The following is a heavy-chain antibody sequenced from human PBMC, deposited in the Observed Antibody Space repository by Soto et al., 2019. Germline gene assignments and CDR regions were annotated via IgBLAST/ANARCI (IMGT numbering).Heavy chain of an antibody. CDR3: ASQIRGVDY. D-gene: IGHD3-10*01. CDR1: GYSISSGYY. J-gene: IGHJ4*02. V-gene: IGHV4-38-2*01. Sequence: SETLSLTCAVFGYSISSGYYWGWIRQPPGKGLEWIGSIYHSGSTYYNPSLKSRVTISVDTSKNQFSLKLSSVTAADTAVYYCASQIRGVDYWGQGTLVTVSS. CDR2: IYHSGST.